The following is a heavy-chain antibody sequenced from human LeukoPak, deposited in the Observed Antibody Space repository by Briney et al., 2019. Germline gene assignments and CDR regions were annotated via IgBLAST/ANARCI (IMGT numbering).Heavy chain of an antibody. CDR2: ISRSGSGDNT. CDR3: SKKGQADDYRKPG. J-gene: IGHJ4*02. CDR1: GFTLSKFD. Sequence: GGSLRLSCAAPGFTLSKFDMYWVRQAPGKGLECVSVISRSGSGDNTYYADSVKGRFTISRDNSRNTLYLQMDSLRAEDTAVYFCSKKGQADDYRKPGWGQGTLVTVSS. V-gene: IGHV3-23*01. D-gene: IGHD4-11*01.